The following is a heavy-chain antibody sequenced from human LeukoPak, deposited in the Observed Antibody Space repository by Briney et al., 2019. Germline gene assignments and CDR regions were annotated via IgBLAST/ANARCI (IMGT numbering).Heavy chain of an antibody. CDR2: INPNGGGT. CDR3: ARLVDIVVVPAAIVFDY. Sequence: ASVKVSCKASGYTFTGYYMHWVRQAPGQGLEWMGWINPNGGGTNYAQKFQGRVTMTRDTSISTAYMELSRLRSDDTAVYYCARLVDIVVVPAAIVFDYWGQGTLVTVSS. J-gene: IGHJ4*02. D-gene: IGHD2-2*03. CDR1: GYTFTGYY. V-gene: IGHV1-2*02.